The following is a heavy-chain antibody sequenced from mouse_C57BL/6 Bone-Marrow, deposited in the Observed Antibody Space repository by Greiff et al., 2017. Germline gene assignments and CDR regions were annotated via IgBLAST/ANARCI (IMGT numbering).Heavy chain of an antibody. Sequence: QVQLQQSGAELMKPGASVKLSCKATGYTFTGYWIEWVKQRPGHGLEWIGEILTGSGRTNYNEKVKGNATFTADTYSNTAYMQLSSLTTEDSAIYYCARRDYGSSYYAMDYWGQGTSVTVSS. J-gene: IGHJ4*01. CDR3: ARRDYGSSYYAMDY. CDR1: GYTFTGYW. D-gene: IGHD1-1*01. V-gene: IGHV1-9*01. CDR2: ILTGSGRT.